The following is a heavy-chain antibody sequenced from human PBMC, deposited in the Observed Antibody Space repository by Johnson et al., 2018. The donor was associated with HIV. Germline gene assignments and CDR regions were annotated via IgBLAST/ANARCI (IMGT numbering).Heavy chain of an antibody. CDR1: GFTFSSYG. CDR3: AKTIVVVTADAFDI. J-gene: IGHJ3*02. CDR2: IWYDGSNK. Sequence: QVQLVESGGGLVQPGGSLRLSCAASGFTFSSYGMHWVRQAPGKGLEWVAVIWYDGSNKYYADSVKGRFTISRDNSKNTLYLQMNSLRAEDTAVYYCAKTIVVVTADAFDIWGQGTMVTVSS. V-gene: IGHV3-30*02. D-gene: IGHD2-21*02.